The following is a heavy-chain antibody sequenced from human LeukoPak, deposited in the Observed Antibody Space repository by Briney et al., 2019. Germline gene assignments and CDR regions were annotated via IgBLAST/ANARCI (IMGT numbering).Heavy chain of an antibody. J-gene: IGHJ4*02. CDR2: MNANSGNT. D-gene: IGHD3-3*02. CDR3: ARGFSGLDY. CDR1: GYTFTSYD. Sequence: ASVKVSCKASGYTFTSYDINWVRQATGQGLEWMGWMNANSGNTGYAHKFHDRVTMTRNTSISTAYMELSSLRSEDTAVYYCARGFSGLDYWGQGTLVTVSS. V-gene: IGHV1-8*01.